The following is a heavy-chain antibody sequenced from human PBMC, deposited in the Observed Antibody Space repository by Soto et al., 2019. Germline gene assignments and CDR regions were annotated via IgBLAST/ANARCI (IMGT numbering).Heavy chain of an antibody. Sequence: GWSLRLACASFGFDFNKYAMTWVRQAPGKGLQWVSSITSNGDSTYYADSVKGRFTTSRDNSKNTLDLQMNSLRADDTAVFYCAKDSPSYTTSPFYFDSWGQGTLVTVSS. J-gene: IGHJ4*02. D-gene: IGHD2-2*02. CDR2: ITSNGDST. CDR1: GFDFNKYA. CDR3: AKDSPSYTTSPFYFDS. V-gene: IGHV3-23*01.